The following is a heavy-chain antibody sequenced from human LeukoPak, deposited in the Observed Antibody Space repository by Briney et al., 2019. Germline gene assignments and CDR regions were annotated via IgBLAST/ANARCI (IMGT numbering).Heavy chain of an antibody. J-gene: IGHJ4*02. V-gene: IGHV4-59*01. CDR1: GGSISSYY. D-gene: IGHD4-17*01. CDR3: ARADYGDYVTFDY. Sequence: SETLSLTCTVSGGSISSYYWTWIRQPPGKGLEWIAYIYYIGRTNYNPSLKSRVAISVDTSKNQFSLKLSSVTAADTAVYYCARADYGDYVTFDYWGQGTLVTVSS. CDR2: IYYIGRT.